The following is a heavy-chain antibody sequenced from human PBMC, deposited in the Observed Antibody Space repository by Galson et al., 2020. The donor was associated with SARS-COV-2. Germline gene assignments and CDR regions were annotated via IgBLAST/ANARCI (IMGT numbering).Heavy chain of an antibody. CDR2: TRNKANTYSN. D-gene: IGHD3-22*01. Sequence: GGSLRLSCAASGFTISNYHMDWVRQTPGKGLERVCRTRNKANTYSNEYAASVKGRFIIPRDDFSLYLQMNSLKIEDTAMYYCAREGVTSGSCDAFDIWGEGRMVGVSS. J-gene: IGHJ3*02. V-gene: IGHV3-72*01. CDR3: AREGVTSGSCDAFDI. CDR1: GFTISNYH.